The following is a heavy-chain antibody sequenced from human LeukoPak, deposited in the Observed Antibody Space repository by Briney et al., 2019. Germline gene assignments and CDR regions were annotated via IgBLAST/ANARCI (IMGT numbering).Heavy chain of an antibody. J-gene: IGHJ4*02. D-gene: IGHD1-1*01. Sequence: SETLSLTCTVSGGSISSYYWSWIRQPPGKGLEWIGYIYHSGSTNYNPSLKSRVTISVDTSKNQFSLKLSSVTAADTAVYYCARVATGIFDYWGQGTLVTVSS. CDR3: ARVATGIFDY. V-gene: IGHV4-59*01. CDR1: GGSISSYY. CDR2: IYHSGST.